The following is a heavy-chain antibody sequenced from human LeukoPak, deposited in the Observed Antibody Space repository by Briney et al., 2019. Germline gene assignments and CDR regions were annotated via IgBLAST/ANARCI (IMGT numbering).Heavy chain of an antibody. D-gene: IGHD6-19*01. V-gene: IGHV3-66*01. CDR1: GITVTSNY. CDR3: ARDLGAVAGNFDY. J-gene: IGHJ4*02. Sequence: GGSLRLSCAASGITVTSNYMSWVRQAPGKGLEWVSIIFSGDSTYYTDSVKGRFTTSRDNSKNTLYLQMNSLRAEDTAVYYCARDLGAVAGNFDYWGQGTLVTVSS. CDR2: IFSGDST.